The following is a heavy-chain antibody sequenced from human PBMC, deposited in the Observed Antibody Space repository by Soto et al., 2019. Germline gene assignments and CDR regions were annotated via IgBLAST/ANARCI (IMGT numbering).Heavy chain of an antibody. Sequence: GGSLRLSCAASGFTFSSYTMNWVRQAPGRGLEWVSSIGTSSSYIYYADSVKGRFTISRDNAKNSLYLQMNSLRADDTAVYYCARDSVRDYLYYYYGMDVWGQGTTVTVSS. CDR2: IGTSSSYI. V-gene: IGHV3-21*01. D-gene: IGHD4-17*01. CDR3: ARDSVRDYLYYYYGMDV. J-gene: IGHJ6*02. CDR1: GFTFSSYT.